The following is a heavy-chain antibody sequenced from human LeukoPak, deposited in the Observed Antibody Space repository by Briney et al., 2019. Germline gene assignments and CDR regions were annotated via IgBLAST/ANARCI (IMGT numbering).Heavy chain of an antibody. J-gene: IGHJ4*02. V-gene: IGHV3-23*01. CDR1: GFTFSSYA. CDR2: ISGSGGST. Sequence: GGSLRLSCAASGFTFSSYAMSWVRQAPGKGLEWVSAISGSGGSTYYADSVKGRFTISRDNSKNTLYLQMNSLRAEDTAVYYCAKDRYGGSGWFLVDYWGQGTLVTVSS. CDR3: AKDRYGGSGWFLVDY. D-gene: IGHD6-19*01.